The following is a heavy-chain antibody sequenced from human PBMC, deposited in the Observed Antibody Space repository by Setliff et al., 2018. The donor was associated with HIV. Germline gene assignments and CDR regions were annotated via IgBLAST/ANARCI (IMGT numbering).Heavy chain of an antibody. J-gene: IGHJ6*03. CDR1: GFTFTSYA. V-gene: IGHV3-23*01. D-gene: IGHD1-26*01. Sequence: PGGSLRLSCATSGFTFTSYAIGWVRQAPGGGLEYVSAVSGNGGTTYYTDSVKGRFTISRDTSKNTFYLEMNSLRDEDTAVYYCARDTNSGRQYYFYYYMDVWGKGTTVTVSS. CDR3: ARDTNSGRQYYFYYYMDV. CDR2: VSGNGGTT.